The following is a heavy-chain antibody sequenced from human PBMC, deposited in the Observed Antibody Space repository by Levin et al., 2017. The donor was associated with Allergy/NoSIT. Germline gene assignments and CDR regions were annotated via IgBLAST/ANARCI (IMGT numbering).Heavy chain of an antibody. V-gene: IGHV3-23*01. CDR1: GFTFSSYA. CDR2: ISGSGGST. D-gene: IGHD2-2*01. Sequence: GESLKISCAASGFTFSSYAMSWVRQAPGKGLEWVSAISGSGGSTYYADSVKGRFTISRDNSKNTLYLQMNSLRAEDTAVYYCAKAKGFVVVPAAISDYWGQGTLVTVSS. J-gene: IGHJ4*02. CDR3: AKAKGFVVVPAAISDY.